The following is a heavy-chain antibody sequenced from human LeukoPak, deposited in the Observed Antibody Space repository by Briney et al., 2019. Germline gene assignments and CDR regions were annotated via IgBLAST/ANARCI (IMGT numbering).Heavy chain of an antibody. D-gene: IGHD2-2*01. J-gene: IGHJ4*02. V-gene: IGHV4-39*01. CDR2: IYYNGNS. Sequence: SETLSLTCTVSGGSIGSSSYYWGWIRQPPGKGLEWIGTIYYNGNSYYNPSLKSRVTISVDTSKNQFSLKLSSVTAADTAVYYCARHPYYCSSTSCYWDWGQGTLVTVSS. CDR1: GGSIGSSSYY. CDR3: ARHPYYCSSTSCYWD.